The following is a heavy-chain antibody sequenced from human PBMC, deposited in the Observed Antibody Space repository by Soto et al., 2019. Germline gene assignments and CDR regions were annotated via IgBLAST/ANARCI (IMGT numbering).Heavy chain of an antibody. CDR2: ISSSSSYI. Sequence: EVQLVESGGGLVKPGGCLRLSCAASGFTFSSYSMNWVRQAPGKGLEWVASISSSSSYIYYADAVKGRFTISRDNAKNSLYLQMNSLRAEDTAVYYCASEVVGPTALDYWGQGTLVTVSS. CDR1: GFTFSSYS. J-gene: IGHJ4*02. CDR3: ASEVVGPTALDY. D-gene: IGHD1-26*01. V-gene: IGHV3-21*04.